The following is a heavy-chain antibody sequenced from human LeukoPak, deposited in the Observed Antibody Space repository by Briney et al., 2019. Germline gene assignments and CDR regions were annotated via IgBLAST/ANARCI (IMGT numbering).Heavy chain of an antibody. J-gene: IGHJ4*02. CDR1: GFTVSSYY. Sequence: GGSLRLSCAVSGFTVSSYYMDWVRQAPGKGLEWVSAISGSGGSTYYADSVKGRFTIPRDNSKNTLYLQMNSLRAEDTAVYYCAKEAYHGGPDYWGQGTLVTVSS. D-gene: IGHD4-23*01. CDR2: ISGSGGST. V-gene: IGHV3-23*01. CDR3: AKEAYHGGPDY.